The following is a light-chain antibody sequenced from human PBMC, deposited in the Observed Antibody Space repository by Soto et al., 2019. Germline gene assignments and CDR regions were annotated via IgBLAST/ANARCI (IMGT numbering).Light chain of an antibody. CDR1: ESVSNY. J-gene: IGKJ1*01. Sequence: EIVMTQSPATLSVSPGERATLSCRARESVSNYLAWYQQRPGQPPRLLIYGASSRANGIPDRFSGSGSGTDLTLSISSLEPEDFAVYDCQQRSIWPTWTFGQGTKVDIK. CDR3: QQRSIWPTWT. CDR2: GAS. V-gene: IGKV3D-15*01.